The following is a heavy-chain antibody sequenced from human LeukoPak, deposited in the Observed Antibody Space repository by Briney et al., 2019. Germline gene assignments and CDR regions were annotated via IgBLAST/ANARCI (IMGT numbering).Heavy chain of an antibody. CDR2: ISGSGGNT. V-gene: IGHV3-23*01. J-gene: IGHJ4*02. Sequence: GGSLRLSCAGSGFTFSSNALSWVRQAPGKGLEWVSAISGSGGNTYYADSVKGRFTISRDNSKNTLYLQMNSLRAEDTAVYYCAKGHVYYFDYWGQGTLVTVSS. CDR3: AKGHVYYFDY. D-gene: IGHD3-16*01. CDR1: GFTFSSNA.